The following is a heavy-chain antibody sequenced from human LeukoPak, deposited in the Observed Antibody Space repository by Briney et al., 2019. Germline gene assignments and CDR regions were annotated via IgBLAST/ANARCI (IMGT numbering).Heavy chain of an antibody. J-gene: IGHJ1*01. Sequence: SETLSLTCTVSGGSISSYYWSWIRQPPGKGLGWIGYIYYSGSTNYNPSLKSRVTISVDTSENQFSLKLSSVTAADTAVYYCARAYSSRGPEYFQHWGQGTLVTVSS. CDR2: IYYSGST. CDR3: ARAYSSRGPEYFQH. D-gene: IGHD6-13*01. CDR1: GGSISSYY. V-gene: IGHV4-59*01.